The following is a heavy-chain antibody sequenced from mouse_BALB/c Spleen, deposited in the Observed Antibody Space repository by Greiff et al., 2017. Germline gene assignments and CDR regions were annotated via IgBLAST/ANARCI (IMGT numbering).Heavy chain of an antibody. D-gene: IGHD6-1*01. CDR2: ILPGSGST. CDR3: ARDGASTGPWFAY. V-gene: IGHV1-9*01. CDR1: GYTFSSYW. J-gene: IGHJ3*01. Sequence: VQLQQSGAELMKPGASVKISCKATGYTFSSYWIEWVKQRPGHGLEWIGEILPGSGSTNYNEKFKGKATFTADTSSNTAYMQLSSLTSEDSAVYYCARDGASTGPWFAYWGQGTLVTVSA.